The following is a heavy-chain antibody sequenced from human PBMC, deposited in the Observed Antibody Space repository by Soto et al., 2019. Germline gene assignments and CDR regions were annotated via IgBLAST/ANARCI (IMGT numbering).Heavy chain of an antibody. CDR2: IRGGGSNT. V-gene: IGHV3-23*01. CDR3: VKNGGKYASNSARYFHL. D-gene: IGHD2-2*01. J-gene: IGHJ2*01. Sequence: GGSLRLSCEASGFSFSNYAMSWVRQAPGKGLEWVSAIRGGGSNTFYADSVKGRFTISRDNSMHTLYLQMTSLTADDSALYYCVKNGGKYASNSARYFHLWGRGTLVTVSS. CDR1: GFSFSNYA.